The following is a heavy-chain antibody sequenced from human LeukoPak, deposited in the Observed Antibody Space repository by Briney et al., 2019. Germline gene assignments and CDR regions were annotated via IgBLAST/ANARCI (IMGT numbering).Heavy chain of an antibody. V-gene: IGHV3-64*01. CDR2: ISGNGVTT. D-gene: IGHD3-3*01. CDR1: GFTFSSYA. Sequence: GGSLRLSCAASGFTFSSYAMSWVRQAPGKGLEYVSAISGNGVTTHYTNSVKGRFTISRDNSKNTVYLQMGSLSTEDTAVYYCARDTNREQDIWGQGTTVTVSS. CDR3: ARDTNREQDI. J-gene: IGHJ6*02.